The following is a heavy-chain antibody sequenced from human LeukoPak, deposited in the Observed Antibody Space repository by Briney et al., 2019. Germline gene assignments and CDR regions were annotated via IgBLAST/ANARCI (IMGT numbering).Heavy chain of an antibody. CDR1: GFTFSSYS. Sequence: GGSLRLSCAASGFTFSSYSMNWVRQAPGKGLEWVSSISSSSSYIYYAGSVKGRFTISRDNAKNSLYLQMNSLRAEDTAVYYCARDFDIVVVPAAIGLAYYYGMDVWGQGTTVTVSS. V-gene: IGHV3-21*01. CDR2: ISSSSSYI. D-gene: IGHD2-2*02. CDR3: ARDFDIVVVPAAIGLAYYYGMDV. J-gene: IGHJ6*02.